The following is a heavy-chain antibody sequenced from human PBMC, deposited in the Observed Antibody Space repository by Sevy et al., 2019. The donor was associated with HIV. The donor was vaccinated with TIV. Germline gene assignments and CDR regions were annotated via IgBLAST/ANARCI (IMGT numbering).Heavy chain of an antibody. Sequence: GGSLRLSCEASGFSFCNYEMNWVRQAPGKGLEWASYISSGGTAKHYADSVKGRFIISRENAKNSLYLQMNSLRVEDIAVYYCARVDAFYDEGPDPWGQGTLVTVSS. J-gene: IGHJ5*02. CDR1: GFSFCNYE. D-gene: IGHD3-22*01. CDR2: ISSGGTAK. CDR3: ARVDAFYDEGPDP. V-gene: IGHV3-48*03.